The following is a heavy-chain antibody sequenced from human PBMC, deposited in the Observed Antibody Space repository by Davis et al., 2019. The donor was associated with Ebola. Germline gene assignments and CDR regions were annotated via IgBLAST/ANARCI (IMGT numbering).Heavy chain of an antibody. CDR3: AKDLLYSSSWYFLPPDAFDI. D-gene: IGHD6-13*01. V-gene: IGHV3-66*01. CDR2: MYSGGST. CDR1: GFTVSSNQ. Sequence: GESLKISCAVSGFTVSSNQMSWVRQAPGKGLEWVSAMYSGGSTYDADSVKGRFTISRDNFKNTLYLQMNSLRAEDTAVYYCAKDLLYSSSWYFLPPDAFDIWGQGTMVTVSS. J-gene: IGHJ3*02.